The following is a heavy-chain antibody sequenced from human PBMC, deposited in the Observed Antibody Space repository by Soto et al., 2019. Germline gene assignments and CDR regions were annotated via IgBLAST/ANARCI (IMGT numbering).Heavy chain of an antibody. Sequence: ASVKVSCKASGYTFTSYDINWVRQATGQGLEWMGWMNPNSGNTGYAQKFQGRVTMTRNTSISTAYMELSSLRSEDTAVYYCARGQSGCIPLSYYYYMDVWGKGTTVTVSS. CDR3: ARGQSGCIPLSYYYYMDV. V-gene: IGHV1-8*01. CDR2: MNPNSGNT. J-gene: IGHJ6*03. D-gene: IGHD3-10*01. CDR1: GYTFTSYD.